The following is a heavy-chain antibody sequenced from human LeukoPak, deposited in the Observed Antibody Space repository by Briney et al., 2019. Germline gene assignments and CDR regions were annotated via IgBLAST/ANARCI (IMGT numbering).Heavy chain of an antibody. J-gene: IGHJ5*02. V-gene: IGHV4-34*01. CDR3: ARRKAGYYDSSGYYNNWFDP. D-gene: IGHD3-22*01. CDR2: INHSGST. CDR1: GGSFSGYY. Sequence: PSETLSLTCAVYGGSFSGYYWSWIRQPPGKGLEWIGEINHSGSTNYNPSLKSRVTISVDTSKNHFSLKLSSVTAADTAVYYCARRKAGYYDSSGYYNNWFDPWGQGTLVTVSS.